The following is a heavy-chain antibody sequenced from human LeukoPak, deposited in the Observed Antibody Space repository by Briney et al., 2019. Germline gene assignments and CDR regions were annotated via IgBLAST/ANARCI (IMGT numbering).Heavy chain of an antibody. J-gene: IGHJ3*02. CDR2: ISSSSYI. CDR3: ARDIVVVPAAMGDAFDI. D-gene: IGHD2-2*01. Sequence: GGSLRLSCAASGFTFSSYSMNWVRQAPGKGLEWVSSISSSSYIYYADSVKGRFTISRDNAKSSLYLQMNSLRAEDTAVYYCARDIVVVPAAMGDAFDIWGQGTMVTVSS. CDR1: GFTFSSYS. V-gene: IGHV3-21*01.